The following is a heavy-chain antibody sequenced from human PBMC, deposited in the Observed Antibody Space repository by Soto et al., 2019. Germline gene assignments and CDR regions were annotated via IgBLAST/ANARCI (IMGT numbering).Heavy chain of an antibody. V-gene: IGHV4-31*03. CDR2: IYYSGST. D-gene: IGHD3-3*01. CDR3: ARDSAFGVVPNGWFDP. CDR1: GGPISSGGYY. Sequence: QVQLQESGPGLVKPSQTLSLTRTVSGGPISSGGYYWSWIRQHPGKGLEWIGYIYYSGSTYYNPSLKSRVTISVDTSKNQFSLKLSSVTAADTAVYYCARDSAFGVVPNGWFDPWGQGTLVTVSS. J-gene: IGHJ5*02.